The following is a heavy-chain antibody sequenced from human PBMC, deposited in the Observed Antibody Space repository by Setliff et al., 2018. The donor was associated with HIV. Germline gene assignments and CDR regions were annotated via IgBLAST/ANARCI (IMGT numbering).Heavy chain of an antibody. CDR3: ARAGYYYYMDV. CDR2: IYTSGST. J-gene: IGHJ6*03. Sequence: SETLSLTCTVSGGSISSGSYYWSWIRQPPGKGLEWIGFIYTSGSTNYNPSLKSRVSISIDTSKSHFSLKVSSVTAADTAVYYCARAGYYYYMDVWGKGTTVTVSS. CDR1: GGSISSGSYY. V-gene: IGHV4-61*03.